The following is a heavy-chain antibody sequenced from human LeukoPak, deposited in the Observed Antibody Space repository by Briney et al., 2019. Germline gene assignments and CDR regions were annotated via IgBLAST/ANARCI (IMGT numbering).Heavy chain of an antibody. Sequence: GASVKVSCKASGYTFTSYDINWVRQATGQGLEWMGWMNPNSGNTGYAQKFQGRVTITRNTSISTAYMELSSLRSGDTAVYYCARDYGDYHFDYWGQGTLDTVSS. V-gene: IGHV1-8*03. CDR2: MNPNSGNT. CDR3: ARDYGDYHFDY. J-gene: IGHJ4*02. CDR1: GYTFTSYD. D-gene: IGHD4-17*01.